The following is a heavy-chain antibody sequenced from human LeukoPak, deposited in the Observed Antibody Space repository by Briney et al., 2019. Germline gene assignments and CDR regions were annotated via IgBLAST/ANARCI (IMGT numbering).Heavy chain of an antibody. J-gene: IGHJ4*02. CDR1: GFTFSSYA. D-gene: IGHD4-17*01. CDR2: ISYDGSNK. V-gene: IGHV3-30-3*01. CDR3: ARDSTGHDY. Sequence: GRSLRLSCAASGFTFSSYAMHWVRQAPGKGLEWVAVISYDGSNKYYADSVKGRFTISRDNSKNTLYLQMNSLRAEDTAVYYCARDSTGHDYWGQGTLVTVSS.